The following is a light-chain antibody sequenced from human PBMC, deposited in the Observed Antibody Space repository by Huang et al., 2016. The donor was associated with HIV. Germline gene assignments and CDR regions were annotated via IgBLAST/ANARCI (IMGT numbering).Light chain of an antibody. CDR2: DAS. Sequence: EIVMTQSPATLSVSPGERATLSCRARQSVSSNLAWYRQKPGQAPRLLIYDASTWATDIPARFSDSGSGTEFTLTISSLQSEDFAVYYCQHYNSWPPRYTFGQGTKLE. V-gene: IGKV3-15*01. CDR1: QSVSSN. J-gene: IGKJ2*01. CDR3: QHYNSWPPRYT.